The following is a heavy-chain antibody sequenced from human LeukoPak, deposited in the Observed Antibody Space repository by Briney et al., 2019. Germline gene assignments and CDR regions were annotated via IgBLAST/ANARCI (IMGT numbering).Heavy chain of an antibody. J-gene: IGHJ4*02. CDR2: ISSFGGRT. CDR1: GFTFTNYA. Sequence: PGGSLRLSCAASGFTFTNYAMTWVRQGPGKGLVWVSTISSFGGRTFYADSVKGRFTSSRDNSGNTLHLQMDNLRADDTTTYYCAKSSLGTSLHWLAAFEYWGQRIRVTVSS. CDR3: AKSSLGTSLHWLAAFEY. V-gene: IGHV3-23*01. D-gene: IGHD6-19*01.